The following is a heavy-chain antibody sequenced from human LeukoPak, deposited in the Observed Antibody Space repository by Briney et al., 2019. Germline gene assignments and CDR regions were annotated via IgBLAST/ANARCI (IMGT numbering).Heavy chain of an antibody. J-gene: IGHJ6*04. V-gene: IGHV4-59*12. CDR1: GGSISSYY. CDR3: ARDLGHMDV. CDR2: IYYSGST. Sequence: SETLSLTCTVSGGSISSYYWSWIRQPPGKGLEWMGYIYYSGSTYYNPSLKSRVTISVDTSKNQFSLKLSSVTAADTAVYYCARDLGHMDVWGKGTTVTVSS.